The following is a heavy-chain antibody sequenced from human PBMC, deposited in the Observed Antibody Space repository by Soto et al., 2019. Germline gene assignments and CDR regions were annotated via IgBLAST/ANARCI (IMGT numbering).Heavy chain of an antibody. V-gene: IGHV3-33*08. CDR1: GYKFDTHV. CDR2: IWSDGTHA. J-gene: IGHJ6*02. D-gene: IGHD1-26*01. Sequence: GGSLRLSCAVSGYKFDTHVMHWVRQAPGKGLEWVAVIWSDGTHANYGGSVKGRFTISRDNSNNMLYLQMNSLRVEDTAVYYCARVSRAGATWDYYHSDMDVWGPGTAVTVSS. CDR3: ARVSRAGATWDYYHSDMDV.